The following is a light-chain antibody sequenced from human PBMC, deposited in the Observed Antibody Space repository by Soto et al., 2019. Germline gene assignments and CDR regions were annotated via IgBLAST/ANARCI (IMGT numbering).Light chain of an antibody. CDR1: SSDVGGYNY. CDR2: GVS. J-gene: IGLJ2*01. V-gene: IGLV2-14*01. CDR3: SSFTRSSTLEVV. Sequence: QSALTQPASVSGSPGRSITISYTGTSSDVGGYNYVSWYQQHPGKAPQLLIYGVSHRPSGVSARFSGSKSGNTASLTISGLQTEDEGDYYCSSFTRSSTLEVVFGGGTKVTVL.